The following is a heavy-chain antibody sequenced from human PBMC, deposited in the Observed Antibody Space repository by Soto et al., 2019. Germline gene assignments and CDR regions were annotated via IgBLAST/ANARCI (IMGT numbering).Heavy chain of an antibody. D-gene: IGHD2-2*01. CDR3: ARVVPAAIDYYGMDV. Sequence: GESLKISCKGSGYSFTSYWISWVRQMPGKGLEWMGRIDPSDSYTNYSPSFQGHVTISADKSISTAYLRWSSLKASDTAMYYCARVVPAAIDYYGMDVWGQGTTVTVS. J-gene: IGHJ6*02. CDR2: IDPSDSYT. V-gene: IGHV5-10-1*01. CDR1: GYSFTSYW.